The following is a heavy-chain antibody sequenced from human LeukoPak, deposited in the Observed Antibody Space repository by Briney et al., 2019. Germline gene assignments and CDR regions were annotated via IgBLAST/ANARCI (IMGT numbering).Heavy chain of an antibody. Sequence: GGSLRLSCAASGFTFSSYAMSWVRQAPGKGLEWVSAISGSGASTYYADSVKGRFTISRDNSKNTLYLQMNSLRAKDTAVYYCAKDGGIVGVVDYWGQGTLVTVSS. CDR1: GFTFSSYA. D-gene: IGHD1-26*01. CDR2: ISGSGAST. CDR3: AKDGGIVGVVDY. V-gene: IGHV3-23*01. J-gene: IGHJ4*02.